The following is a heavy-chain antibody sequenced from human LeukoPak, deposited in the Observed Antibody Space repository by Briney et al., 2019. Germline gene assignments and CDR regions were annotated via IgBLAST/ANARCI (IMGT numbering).Heavy chain of an antibody. CDR1: GFTFSDYY. V-gene: IGHV3-30*02. CDR2: IRYDGSNK. CDR3: AKDIRQQLGTGRAFDY. J-gene: IGHJ4*02. Sequence: PGGSLRLSCAASGFTFSDYYMSWIRQAPGKGLEWVAFIRYDGSNKYYADSVKGRFTISRDNSKNTLYLQMNSLRAEDTAVYYCAKDIRQQLGTGRAFDYWGQGTLVTVSS. D-gene: IGHD6-13*01.